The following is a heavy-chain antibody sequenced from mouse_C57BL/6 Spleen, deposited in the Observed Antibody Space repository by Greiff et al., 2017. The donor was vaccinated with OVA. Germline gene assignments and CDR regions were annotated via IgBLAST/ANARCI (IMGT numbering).Heavy chain of an antibody. V-gene: IGHV1-9*01. CDR1: GYTFTGYL. J-gene: IGHJ2*01. D-gene: IGHD1-1*01. CDR3: ARWGFITTVVATDYFDY. CDR2: ILPGSGST. Sequence: QVHVKQSGAELMKPGASVKLSCKATGYTFTGYLIEWVKQRPGHGLEWIGEILPGSGSTNYNEKFKGKATFTADTSSNTAYMQLSSLTTEDSAIYYCARWGFITTVVATDYFDYWGQGTTLTVSS.